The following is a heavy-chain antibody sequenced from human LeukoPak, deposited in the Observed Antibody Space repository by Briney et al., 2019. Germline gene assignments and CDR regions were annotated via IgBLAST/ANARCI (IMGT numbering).Heavy chain of an antibody. V-gene: IGHV4-39*07. CDR1: GDSSDNNGFY. CDR3: ARGTRGSDSSFDF. D-gene: IGHD1-1*01. CDR2: IYYSGST. J-gene: IGHJ4*02. Sequence: SETLSLTCTVSGDSSDNNGFYWGWIRQPPGKGLEWIGNIYYSGSTYYNPSLKSRVTTSVDTSKNQFSLKLSSVTATDTAVYYCARGTRGSDSSFDFWGQGTLVTVSS.